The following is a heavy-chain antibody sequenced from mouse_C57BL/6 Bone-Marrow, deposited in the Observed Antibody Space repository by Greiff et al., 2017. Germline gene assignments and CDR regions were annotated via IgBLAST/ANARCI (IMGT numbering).Heavy chain of an antibody. Sequence: EVQGVESGAELVRPGASVKLSCTASGFNIKDDYMHWVKQRPEQGLEWIGWIDPENGDTEYASKFQGKATITADTSSNTAYLQLSSLTSEDTAVYYCTGLLLFAYWGQGTLVTVSA. J-gene: IGHJ3*01. V-gene: IGHV14-4*01. CDR3: TGLLLFAY. CDR1: GFNIKDDY. D-gene: IGHD2-3*01. CDR2: IDPENGDT.